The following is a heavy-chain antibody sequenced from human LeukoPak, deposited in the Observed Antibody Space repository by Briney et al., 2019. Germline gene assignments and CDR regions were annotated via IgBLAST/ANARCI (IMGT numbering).Heavy chain of an antibody. CDR1: GFTFSNYG. Sequence: PGGSLRLSCAASGFTFSNYGIHWVRQAPGKGLEWVAFIRNDGSDKYYADSVRGRFTISRDNSKNTVYLQMSSLRAEDTAVYYCAKEQDLVGTTYYFGHWGQGTLVTVSS. J-gene: IGHJ4*02. V-gene: IGHV3-30*02. CDR3: AKEQDLVGTTYYFGH. CDR2: IRNDGSDK. D-gene: IGHD1-26*01.